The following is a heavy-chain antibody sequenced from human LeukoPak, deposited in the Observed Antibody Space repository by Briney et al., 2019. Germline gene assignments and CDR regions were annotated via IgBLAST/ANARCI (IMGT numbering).Heavy chain of an antibody. V-gene: IGHV3-48*03. Sequence: LGGSLRLSCAASGFTFSSYEMNWVRQAPGKGLEWVSYISSSGSTIYYADSVKGRFTISRDNAKNSLYLQMNSLRAEDTAVYYCARGGVYCSGGSCFSRARIFDYWGQGTLVTVSS. CDR1: GFTFSSYE. CDR3: ARGGVYCSGGSCFSRARIFDY. J-gene: IGHJ4*02. CDR2: ISSSGSTI. D-gene: IGHD2-15*01.